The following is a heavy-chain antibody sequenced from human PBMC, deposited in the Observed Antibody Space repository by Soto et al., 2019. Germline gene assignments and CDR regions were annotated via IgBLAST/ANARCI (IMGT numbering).Heavy chain of an antibody. CDR3: ATAQEEDYYYYGMDV. CDR1: GFTVSDNY. CDR2: IYSGGTT. J-gene: IGHJ6*02. Sequence: LRLSCAASGFTVSDNYMSWVRQAPGKGLEWVSVIYSGGTTYYADSVKGRFTISRDNSKNTLYLQMNSLGAEDTAVYYCATAQEEDYYYYGMDVWGQGTTVTVSS. V-gene: IGHV3-53*01.